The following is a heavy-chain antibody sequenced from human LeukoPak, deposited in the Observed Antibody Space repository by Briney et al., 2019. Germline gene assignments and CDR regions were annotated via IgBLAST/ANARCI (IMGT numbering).Heavy chain of an antibody. D-gene: IGHD3-16*01. J-gene: IGHJ4*02. CDR2: INSDGSTT. CDR3: TRINYG. V-gene: IGHV3-74*01. Sequence: PGGSLRLSCAASGFTFSSYWMHWVRQAPGKGLMCVSRINSDGSTTSYADSVKGRFTISRDNAKNTLYLQMNSLSVEDTAVYYCTRINYGWGQGTLVTVSS. CDR1: GFTFSSYW.